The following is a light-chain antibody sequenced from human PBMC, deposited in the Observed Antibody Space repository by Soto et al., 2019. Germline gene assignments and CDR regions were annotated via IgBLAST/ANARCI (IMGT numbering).Light chain of an antibody. CDR2: EVS. V-gene: IGLV2-18*02. CDR1: GSDVGSYNR. Sequence: QSVLTQPPSVSGSPGQSVTISCTGTGSDVGSYNRVSWYQQPPGTAPKLMIYEVSNRPSGVPDRFSGSKSGNTASLTISGLQAEDEADYYCRSYTSSSTYVFGTGTKLTVL. CDR3: RSYTSSSTYV. J-gene: IGLJ1*01.